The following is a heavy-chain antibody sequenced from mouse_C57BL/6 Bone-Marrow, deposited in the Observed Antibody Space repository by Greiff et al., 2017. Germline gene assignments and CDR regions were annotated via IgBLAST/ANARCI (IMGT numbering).Heavy chain of an antibody. CDR3: ARRGRGGFDY. D-gene: IGHD3-3*01. Sequence: VQLQQPGAELVKPGASVKLSCTASGFNIKDYYMHWVKQRTEQGLEWIGRIDPEDGEPKYAPKFQGKATITADTSSNTAYLQLSSLTSEDTAVYYCARRGRGGFDYWGQGTTLTVSS. V-gene: IGHV14-2*01. CDR2: IDPEDGEP. J-gene: IGHJ2*01. CDR1: GFNIKDYY.